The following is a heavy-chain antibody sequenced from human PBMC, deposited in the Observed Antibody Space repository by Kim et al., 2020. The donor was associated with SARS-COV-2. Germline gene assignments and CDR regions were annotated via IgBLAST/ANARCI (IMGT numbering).Heavy chain of an antibody. Sequence: SETLSLTCTVSGGSISSGGYFWSWIRQHPGKGLEWIGYIYYSGSTYYNPSLKSRATKSVDTSKNQFSLKLSSVTAADTAVYYCARGIPDSYGLCWYFYLWGRGTLVTVSS. V-gene: IGHV4-31*03. D-gene: IGHD5-18*01. J-gene: IGHJ2*01. CDR3: ARGIPDSYGLCWYFYL. CDR2: IYYSGST. CDR1: GGSISSGGYF.